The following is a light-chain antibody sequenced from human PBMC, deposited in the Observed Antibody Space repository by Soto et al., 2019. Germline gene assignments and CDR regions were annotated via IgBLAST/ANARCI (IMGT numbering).Light chain of an antibody. CDR2: EVS. CDR1: SSDVGGYNY. CDR3: SSYPSSSTRV. J-gene: IGLJ3*02. V-gene: IGLV2-14*01. Sequence: QSALTQPASVSGSPGQSITISCTGTSSDVGGYNYVSWYQQHPGKAAKLMIYEVSNRPSGVSNRFSGSKSGNTASLTISGLQADDEADYYCSSYPSSSTRVFGGGTKLTVL.